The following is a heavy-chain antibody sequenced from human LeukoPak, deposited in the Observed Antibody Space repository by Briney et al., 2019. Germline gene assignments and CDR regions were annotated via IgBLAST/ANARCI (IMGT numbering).Heavy chain of an antibody. V-gene: IGHV1-8*03. J-gene: IGHJ4*02. CDR1: GYTFTSYD. CDR2: MNPNSGNT. D-gene: IGHD3-10*01. Sequence: ASVKVPCKASGYTFTSYDINWVRQATGQGLEWMGWMNPNSGNTDYAQKFQGRATFTRDTSISTAYMELNSLRFEDTAVYYCAKNGHGSGSYYPRTKYYFDYWGQGTLVTVSS. CDR3: AKNGHGSGSYYPRTKYYFDY.